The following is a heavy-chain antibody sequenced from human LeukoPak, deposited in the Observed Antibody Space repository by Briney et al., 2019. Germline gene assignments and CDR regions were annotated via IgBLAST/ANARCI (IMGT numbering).Heavy chain of an antibody. Sequence: ASVKLSCTASGYTFTSYDINWVRNAPGQGLEWMGWMNPNSGNTGYAQKFQGRVTLTRNTSISTAYMELSSLRSEDTAVYYCTTNWFDPWGQGTLVTVSS. CDR3: TTNWFDP. V-gene: IGHV1-8*01. J-gene: IGHJ5*02. CDR2: MNPNSGNT. CDR1: GYTFTSYD.